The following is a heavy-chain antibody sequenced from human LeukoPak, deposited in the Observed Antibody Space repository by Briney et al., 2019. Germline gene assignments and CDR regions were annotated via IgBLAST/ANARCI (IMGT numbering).Heavy chain of an antibody. CDR2: ISGDGDST. J-gene: IGHJ3*02. CDR1: GFTFDNYA. V-gene: IGHV3-43*02. Sequence: PGGSLRLSCAASGFTFDNYAMHWVRQVPGKGLEWVSLISGDGDSTYYPDSVKGRFTISRDNSKNSLYLQMNSLRTEDTALYYWAKDIGADYYYDSSGYFIWGQGTMVTVSS. CDR3: AKDIGADYYYDSSGYFI. D-gene: IGHD3-22*01.